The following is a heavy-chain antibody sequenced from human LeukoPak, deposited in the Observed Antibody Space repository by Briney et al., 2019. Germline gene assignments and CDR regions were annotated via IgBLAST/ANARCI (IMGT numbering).Heavy chain of an antibody. V-gene: IGHV3-7*01. Sequence: GSLRLSCAASGFTFSRHWMSWIRQAPGKGLEWVASIRQNGIEKYFVDSVKGRFIISRDNAENSASLQMSSLRDEDTAIYYCARLLGESTIYDLWGQGTLVTVSS. CDR1: GFTFSRHW. CDR3: ARLLGESTIYDL. CDR2: IRQNGIEK. J-gene: IGHJ5*02. D-gene: IGHD3-16*01.